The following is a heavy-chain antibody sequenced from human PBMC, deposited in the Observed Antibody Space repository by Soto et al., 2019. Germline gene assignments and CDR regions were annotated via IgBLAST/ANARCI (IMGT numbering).Heavy chain of an antibody. Sequence: PGGSLRLSCAASGVTFSSYAMSWVRQAPGKGLEGVSSISGSGGSTYYADSVKGRFTITRDNSKNTLYLQRNSLRAEETAVYYCAKIIVGATRIDYWGQGTLVTVSS. J-gene: IGHJ4*02. CDR3: AKIIVGATRIDY. CDR2: ISGSGGST. CDR1: GVTFSSYA. D-gene: IGHD1-26*01. V-gene: IGHV3-23*01.